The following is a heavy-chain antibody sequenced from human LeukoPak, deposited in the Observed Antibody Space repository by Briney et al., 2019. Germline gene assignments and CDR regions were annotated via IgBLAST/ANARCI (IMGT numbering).Heavy chain of an antibody. CDR2: IYDSGTT. D-gene: IGHD6-6*01. V-gene: IGHV4-59*08. CDR3: ARHQGYSRSSPYYYRMDV. Sequence: SETLSLTCTVSGDSISSYYWSWIRQPPGKGLEWIGDIYDSGTTNYNPSLKSRVTISVDTSKNQFSLKLSSVTAADTAVYYCARHQGYSRSSPYYYRMDVWGQGTTVTVSS. J-gene: IGHJ6*02. CDR1: GDSISSYY.